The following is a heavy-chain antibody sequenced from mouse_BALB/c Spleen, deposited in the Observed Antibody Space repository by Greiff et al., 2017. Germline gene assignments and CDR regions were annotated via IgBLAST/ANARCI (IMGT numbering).Heavy chain of an antibody. J-gene: IGHJ4*01. D-gene: IGHD1-1*01. V-gene: IGHV1-5*01. Sequence: VQLKQSGTVLARPGASVKMSCKASGYSFTSYWMHWVKQRPGQGLEWIGAIYPGNSDTSYNQKFKGKAKLTAVTSASTAYMELSSLTNEDSAVYYCTKHYYGSSLGAMDYWGQGTSVTVSS. CDR2: IYPGNSDT. CDR3: TKHYYGSSLGAMDY. CDR1: GYSFTSYW.